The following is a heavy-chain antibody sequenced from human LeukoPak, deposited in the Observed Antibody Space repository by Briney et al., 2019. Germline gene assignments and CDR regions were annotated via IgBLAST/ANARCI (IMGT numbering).Heavy chain of an antibody. CDR2: ISGSGGNT. D-gene: IGHD3-16*01. J-gene: IGHJ5*02. Sequence: GGSLRLSCAASGFTFSSYAMSWVRQAPGKGLEWVSGISGSGGNTYYADSVKGRFTISRDNSKNTLYLQMNSLRAEDTAVYYCASQSYARFDPWGQGTLVTVSS. CDR1: GFTFSSYA. CDR3: ASQSYARFDP. V-gene: IGHV3-23*01.